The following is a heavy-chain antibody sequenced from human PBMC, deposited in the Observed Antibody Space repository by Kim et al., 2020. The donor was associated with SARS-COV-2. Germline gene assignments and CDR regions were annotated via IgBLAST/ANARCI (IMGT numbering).Heavy chain of an antibody. CDR1: GFTFSNYW. CDR2: IKKDGSEK. D-gene: IGHD3-9*01. CDR3: ASDLSPSRYFDWLPLHGV. V-gene: IGHV3-7*01. Sequence: GGSLRLSCAASGFTFSNYWMSWVRQAPGKGLEWVANIKKDGSEKYYVDSVKGRFTISRDNAKNSLYLQMNSLRAEDTAVYYCASDLSPSRYFDWLPLHGVWGQGTTVTVSS. J-gene: IGHJ6*02.